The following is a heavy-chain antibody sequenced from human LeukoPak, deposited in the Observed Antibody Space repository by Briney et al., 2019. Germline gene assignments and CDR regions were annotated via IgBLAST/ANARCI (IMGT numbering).Heavy chain of an antibody. CDR2: IIPIFGTA. CDR1: GGTFSSYA. D-gene: IGHD5-18*01. CDR3: ASLGYSYGPTLYGMDV. V-gene: IGHV1-69*13. Sequence: GASVKVSCKASGGTFSSYAISWVRQAPGQGLEWMGGIIPIFGTANYAQKFQGSVTITADESTSTAYMELSSLRSEDTAVYYCASLGYSYGPTLYGMDVWGKGTTVTVSS. J-gene: IGHJ6*04.